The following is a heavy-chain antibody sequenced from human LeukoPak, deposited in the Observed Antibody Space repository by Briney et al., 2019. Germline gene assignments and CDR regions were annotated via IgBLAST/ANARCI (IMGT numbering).Heavy chain of an antibody. Sequence: SETLSLTCGVHGGSFRGYYWSWIRQPPRKGLEWIGDINHRGSTNYKPSLKSRVTISVDTSKNQYSLKLSSVTAADTAVYYCVAYYYDSNGYYFVDYWGQGTLVTVSS. CDR2: INHRGST. CDR1: GGSFRGYY. J-gene: IGHJ4*02. CDR3: VAYYYDSNGYYFVDY. D-gene: IGHD3-22*01. V-gene: IGHV4-34*01.